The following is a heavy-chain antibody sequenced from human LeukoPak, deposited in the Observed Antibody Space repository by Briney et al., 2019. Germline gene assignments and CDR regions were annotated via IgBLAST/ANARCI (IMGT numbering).Heavy chain of an antibody. CDR3: ARDSYSGSWPY. Sequence: ASVKVSCKASGYTFTGHGISWVRQAPGQGLEWMGWISAYNGNTNYAQKLQGRVTMTTDTSTSTAYMELRSLRSDDTAVYYCARDSYSGSWPYWGQGTLVTVSS. CDR2: ISAYNGNT. V-gene: IGHV1-18*01. D-gene: IGHD1-26*01. J-gene: IGHJ4*02. CDR1: GYTFTGHG.